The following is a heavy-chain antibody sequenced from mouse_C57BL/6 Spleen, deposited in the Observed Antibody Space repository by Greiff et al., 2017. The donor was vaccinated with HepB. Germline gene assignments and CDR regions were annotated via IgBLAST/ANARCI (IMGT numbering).Heavy chain of an antibody. J-gene: IGHJ3*01. CDR1: GYTFTSYW. D-gene: IGHD1-1*01. V-gene: IGHV1-72*01. Sequence: QVQLQQPGAELVKPGASVKLSCKASGYTFTSYWMHWVKQRPGRGLEWIGRIDPNSGGTKYNEKFKSKATLTVDKSASTAYMQLSSLTSEDSAVYYCARSRGFITTGDWFAYWGQGTLVTVSA. CDR3: ARSRGFITTGDWFAY. CDR2: IDPNSGGT.